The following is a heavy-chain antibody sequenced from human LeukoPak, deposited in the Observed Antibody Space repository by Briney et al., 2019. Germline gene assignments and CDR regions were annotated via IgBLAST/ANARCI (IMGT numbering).Heavy chain of an antibody. V-gene: IGHV3-48*01. CDR2: ISGSSSSI. CDR1: GFTFSAYN. CDR3: ASRGY. Sequence: GGSLRLSCAASGFTFSAYNMNWVRQAPGKGLEWVSYISGSSSSIYYADSVKGRFTISRDNAKNSLYLQMNSLRAEDTAVYYCASRGYWGQGTLVTVSS. J-gene: IGHJ4*02.